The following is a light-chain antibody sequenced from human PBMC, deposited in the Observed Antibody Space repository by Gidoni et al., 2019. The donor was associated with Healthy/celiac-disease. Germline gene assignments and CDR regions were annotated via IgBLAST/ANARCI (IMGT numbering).Light chain of an antibody. CDR2: DAS. J-gene: IGKJ4*01. CDR3: QQRSNPWGFT. V-gene: IGKV3-11*01. CDR1: QSVSSY. Sequence: EIVLTQSPATLSLSPGERATLSCRASQSVSSYLAWYQQKPGQAPRLLIYDASNRATGIPARFSGSGSGTDFTLTISSLEPDDFAVYYCQQRSNPWGFTFGGGTKVEIK.